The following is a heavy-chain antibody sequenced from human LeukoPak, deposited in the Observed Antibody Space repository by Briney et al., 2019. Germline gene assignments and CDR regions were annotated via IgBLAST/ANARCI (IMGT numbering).Heavy chain of an antibody. CDR1: GFTLNRYW. Sequence: GGSLRLSCAASGFTLNRYWMSWVRQAPGKGLGWVANINEDGGERHYVDSVKGRFTISRDNAKNSLYLQMNSLRAEDTAVYYWARGGNLENWGGGTLVTVSS. V-gene: IGHV3-7*01. CDR2: INEDGGER. D-gene: IGHD1-14*01. CDR3: ARGGNLEN. J-gene: IGHJ4*02.